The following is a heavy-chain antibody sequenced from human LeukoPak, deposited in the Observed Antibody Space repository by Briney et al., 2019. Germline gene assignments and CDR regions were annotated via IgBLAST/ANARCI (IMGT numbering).Heavy chain of an antibody. J-gene: IGHJ4*02. V-gene: IGHV1-18*01. CDR1: GGTFSSYG. D-gene: IGHD5-18*01. CDR3: ARDRDSYGRSPYDY. CDR2: ISPYNGNT. Sequence: GASVKVSCKASGGTFSSYGISWVRQAPGQGLEWMGWISPYNGNTNYAQKVQGRVTMTTDTSTSTAYMELRSLRSDDTAVYYCARDRDSYGRSPYDYWGQGTLVTVSS.